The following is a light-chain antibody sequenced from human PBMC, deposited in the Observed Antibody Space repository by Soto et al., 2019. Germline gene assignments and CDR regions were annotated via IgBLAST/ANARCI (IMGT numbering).Light chain of an antibody. V-gene: IGKV3-11*01. Sequence: EIVLTQSPATLSLSPEERATLSCRASQSVSSYLAWYQQKPGQAPRLLIYDASNRATGIPARFSGSGSGTDFTLTISSLEPEDFAVYYCQQRSNWPPPTFGGGTKVDIK. CDR1: QSVSSY. CDR2: DAS. CDR3: QQRSNWPPPT. J-gene: IGKJ4*01.